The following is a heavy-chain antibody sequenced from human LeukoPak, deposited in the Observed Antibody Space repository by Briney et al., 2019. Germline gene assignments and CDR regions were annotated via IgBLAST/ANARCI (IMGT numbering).Heavy chain of an antibody. D-gene: IGHD2-2*01. V-gene: IGHV1-24*01. Sequence: ASVKVSCKVSRFTLADLSMKWVRQAPGKGLEWVGGFDRKNGDTIYAQRFRGRVTLTEDTSTGTAYMDLSSLSADDTAVYYCAAGVFCATTTCPGYQHYYYFMDGWGKGTTVTVSS. J-gene: IGHJ6*03. CDR3: AAGVFCATTTCPGYQHYYYFMDG. CDR2: FDRKNGDT. CDR1: RFTLADLS.